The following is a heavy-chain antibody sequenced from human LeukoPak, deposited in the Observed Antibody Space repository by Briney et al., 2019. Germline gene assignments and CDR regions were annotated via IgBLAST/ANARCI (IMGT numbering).Heavy chain of an antibody. D-gene: IGHD3-22*01. Sequence: PGGSLRLSCAASGFTLHTYWMHWVRQAPGKGLVWVSRMNIDGNRLEYADSVKGRFTISRDNAKNTVSLQMNSLRAEDTGVYYCARAPSEIGGYYPEYFRHWGQGTLVTVSS. J-gene: IGHJ1*01. V-gene: IGHV3-74*01. CDR1: GFTLHTYW. CDR3: ARAPSEIGGYYPEYFRH. CDR2: MNIDGNRL.